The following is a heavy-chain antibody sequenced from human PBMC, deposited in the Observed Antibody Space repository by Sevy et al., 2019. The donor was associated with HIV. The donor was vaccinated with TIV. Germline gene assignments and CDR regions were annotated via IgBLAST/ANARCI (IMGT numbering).Heavy chain of an antibody. J-gene: IGHJ6*02. CDR3: ARPRANYVLRYFLYAMGV. V-gene: IGHV3-30-3*01. CDR1: GFAFSNYYA. CDR2: ISYDGSDK. D-gene: IGHD1-26*01. Sequence: GGSLRLSCAASGFAFSNYYAMHWVRQAPGKGLEWVALISYDGSDKYYADSVKGGFTISRDNFKNTLFLQMNSLTTEDTAVYYCARPRANYVLRYFLYAMGVWGQGTTVTVSS.